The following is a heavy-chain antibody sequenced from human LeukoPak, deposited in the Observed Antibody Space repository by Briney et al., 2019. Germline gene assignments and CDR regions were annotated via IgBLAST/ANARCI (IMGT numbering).Heavy chain of an antibody. CDR3: ARDSLAGGRGPFDP. CDR1: GFTFFTYT. Sequence: GGSLRLSCAASGFTFFTYTMSWVRQTPGRRLEWVSAVSGSGDNTYYGDYMKGRFTVSRDNSKNTLYLQVNSLSAEDTAVYYCARDSLAGGRGPFDPWGQGTLVTVSS. CDR2: VSGSGDNT. D-gene: IGHD3-10*01. J-gene: IGHJ5*02. V-gene: IGHV3-23*01.